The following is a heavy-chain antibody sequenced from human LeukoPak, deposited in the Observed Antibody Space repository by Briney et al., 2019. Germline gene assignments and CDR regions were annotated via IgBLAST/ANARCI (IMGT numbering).Heavy chain of an antibody. J-gene: IGHJ4*02. Sequence: SETLSLTCTVSGDSVSNVRYSWSWIRQPPGKGLEWIGYIYHSGSTSYNPSLKSRVTISIDTSRNQFSLTLSSVTAADTAIYYCARDLAAGSLDFWGQGILATVSS. V-gene: IGHV4-61*01. CDR1: GDSVSNVRYS. CDR2: IYHSGST. CDR3: ARDLAAGSLDF. D-gene: IGHD6-13*01.